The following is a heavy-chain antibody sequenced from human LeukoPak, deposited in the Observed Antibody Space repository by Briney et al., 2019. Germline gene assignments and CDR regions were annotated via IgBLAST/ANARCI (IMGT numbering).Heavy chain of an antibody. CDR2: INHSGST. D-gene: IGHD1-26*01. CDR3: ARGNSGSFGYSFDY. J-gene: IGHJ4*02. V-gene: IGHV4-34*01. CDR1: DESFSGYY. Sequence: SETLSLTCAVYDESFSGYYWSWIRQPPGKGLEWIGEINHSGSTNYNPSLKSRVTISVDTSKNQFSLKLSSVTAADTAVYYCARGNSGSFGYSFDYWGQGTLVTVSS.